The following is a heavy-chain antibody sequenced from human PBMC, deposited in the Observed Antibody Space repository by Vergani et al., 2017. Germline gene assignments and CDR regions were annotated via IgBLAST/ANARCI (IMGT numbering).Heavy chain of an antibody. CDR2: IIPIFGTA. D-gene: IGHD3-3*01. V-gene: IGHV1-69*06. CDR3: ARGRSVEGFPNYYGMDV. J-gene: IGHJ6*04. CDR1: GGTFSSYA. Sequence: QVQLVQSGAEVKKPGSSVKVSCKASGGTFSSYAISWVRQAPGQGLEWMGGIIPIFGTANYAQKFQGRVTITADKSTSTAYKELSSLRSEETAVYYCARGRSVEGFPNYYGMDVGGEGTTVTVSS.